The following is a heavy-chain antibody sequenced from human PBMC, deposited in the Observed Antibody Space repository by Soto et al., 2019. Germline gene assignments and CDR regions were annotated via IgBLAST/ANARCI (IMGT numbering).Heavy chain of an antibody. V-gene: IGHV3-7*01. CDR2: IKQDGSEK. CDR1: GFTFSSYW. Sequence: GGSLRLSCGASGFTFSSYWMTWVRQAPGKGLEWVANIKQDGSEKHYVDSVKGRFTISRDNARNSLDLQMNSLRAEDTAVYYCAREEFEDGRGHFDYWGQGTLVTVSS. CDR3: AREEFEDGRGHFDY. J-gene: IGHJ4*02. D-gene: IGHD3-22*01.